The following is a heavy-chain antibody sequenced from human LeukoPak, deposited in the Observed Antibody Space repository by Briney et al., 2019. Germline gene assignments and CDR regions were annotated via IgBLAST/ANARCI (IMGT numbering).Heavy chain of an antibody. V-gene: IGHV5-51*01. CDR3: ARLLTSGSNIRDWFDP. CDR2: IYPGDSDT. Sequence: GESLKISCKGSRYSFTNYWLGWVRQLPGKGLEWMDIIYPGDSDTRYNPSFQGQVTLSADKSISTAYLQWSYMKASDTAMYYCARLLTSGSNIRDWFDPWGQGTLVTVSS. D-gene: IGHD3-16*01. J-gene: IGHJ5*02. CDR1: RYSFTNYW.